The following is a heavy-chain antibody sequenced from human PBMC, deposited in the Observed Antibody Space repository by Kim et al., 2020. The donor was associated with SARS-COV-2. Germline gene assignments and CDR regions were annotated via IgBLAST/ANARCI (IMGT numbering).Heavy chain of an antibody. Sequence: SETLSLTCTVSGGSISSYYWSWIRQPPGKGLEWIGYIYYSGSTNYNPSLKSRVTISVDTSKNQFSLKLSSVTAADTAVYYCARGVGWGPPPDSSYYYDSSGYNGFDYWGQGTLVTVSS. CDR2: IYYSGST. CDR3: ARGVGWGPPPDSSYYYDSSGYNGFDY. CDR1: GGSISSYY. D-gene: IGHD3-22*01. V-gene: IGHV4-59*01. J-gene: IGHJ4*02.